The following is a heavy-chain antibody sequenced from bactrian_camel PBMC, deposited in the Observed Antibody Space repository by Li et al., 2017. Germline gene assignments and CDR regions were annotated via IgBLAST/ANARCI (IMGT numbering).Heavy chain of an antibody. D-gene: IGHD1*01. CDR3: AVSESIGLPLSRSAYKY. J-gene: IGHJ4*01. CDR1: GRYC. Sequence: VQLVESGGGLVQPGGSLRLSCAASGRYCMGWYRQAPGTERERVAYIKSYGTTTATYADSVKGRFTISHDNAKNTLYLQMNGLKPEDTAMYYCAVSESIGLPLSRSAYKYWGQGTQVT. V-gene: IGHV3S26*01. CDR2: IKSYGTTTA.